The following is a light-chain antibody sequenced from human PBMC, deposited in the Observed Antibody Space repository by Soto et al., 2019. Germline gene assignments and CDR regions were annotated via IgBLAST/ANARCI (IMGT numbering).Light chain of an antibody. CDR3: SSYTSSRTGV. J-gene: IGLJ1*01. Sequence: QSVLTQPASVPGSPGQSITISCTGTSSDVGGYNYVSWYQQHPGKAPKLMIYDVSNRPSGVSNRFSGSKSGNTASLTISGLQAEDEADYYCSSYTSSRTGVFGTGTKVTVL. CDR1: SSDVGGYNY. V-gene: IGLV2-14*01. CDR2: DVS.